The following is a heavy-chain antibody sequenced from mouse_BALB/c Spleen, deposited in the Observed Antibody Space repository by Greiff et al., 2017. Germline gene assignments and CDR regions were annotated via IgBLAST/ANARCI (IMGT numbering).Heavy chain of an antibody. D-gene: IGHD1-1*01. J-gene: IGHJ1*01. V-gene: IGHV14-4*02. CDR2: IDPENGDT. CDR1: GFNFKDYY. Sequence: VQLQQSGAELVRSGASVKLSCTASGFNFKDYYMHWVKQRPEQGLEWIGWIDPENGDTEYAPKFQGKATMTADTASNTAYLQLSSLTSEDTAVYYCIASPYCCISYWYIDVWGAGTSVTVSS. CDR3: IASPYCCISYWYIDV.